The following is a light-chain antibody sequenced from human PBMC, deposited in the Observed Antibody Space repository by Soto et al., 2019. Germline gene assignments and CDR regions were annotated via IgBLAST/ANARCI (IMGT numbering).Light chain of an antibody. Sequence: DIQMTQSPSSLSASVGDRVTITCRATQGITNYLAWYQQKPGKVPKLLIYAASPLQSGVPSRFSGSASGAVFTLTISSLQPQDGATYYGQRCSSAPVTFGPGTNVDIQ. CDR2: AAS. CDR1: QGITNY. V-gene: IGKV1-27*01. J-gene: IGKJ3*01. CDR3: QRCSSAPVT.